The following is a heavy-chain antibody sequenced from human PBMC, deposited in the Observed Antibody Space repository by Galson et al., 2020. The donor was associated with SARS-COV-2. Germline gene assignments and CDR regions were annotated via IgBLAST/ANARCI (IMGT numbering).Heavy chain of an antibody. CDR2: IYVGDSDV. CDR3: ARWGSFSGSGLYWYFDL. J-gene: IGHJ2*01. CDR1: GYSFTNYW. Sequence: HGESLKISCKGSGYSFTNYWLGWVRQMPGKGLEWMGIIYVGDSDVRYSPSFQGRVTMSVDKSINTAYLQWNNLQASDSAMYYCARWGSFSGSGLYWYFDLWGRGTRVTVSS. V-gene: IGHV5-51*01. D-gene: IGHD3-16*01.